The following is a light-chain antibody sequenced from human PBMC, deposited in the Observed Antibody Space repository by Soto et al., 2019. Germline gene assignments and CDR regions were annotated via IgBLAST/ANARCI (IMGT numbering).Light chain of an antibody. CDR3: QQYGSPLIT. V-gene: IGKV3-20*01. Sequence: ENVLTQSPGTLSLSPGDRATLSCRASERVSSSYFAWYQQKDGQAPRLLIYAASNRASGTPDRFSGSGSGTDFTLTISRLEPEDFAVYYCQQYGSPLITFGQGARLEMK. CDR2: AAS. CDR1: ERVSSSY. J-gene: IGKJ5*01.